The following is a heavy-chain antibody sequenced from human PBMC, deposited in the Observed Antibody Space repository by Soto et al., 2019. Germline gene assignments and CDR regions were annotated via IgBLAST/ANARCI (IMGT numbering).Heavy chain of an antibody. CDR3: TKDTFGDRDS. V-gene: IGHV3-74*01. J-gene: IGHJ4*02. D-gene: IGHD4-17*01. CDR1: EFTFSHYW. CDR2: INPDGTTT. Sequence: EVHLVESGGGLVQPGGSLRLSCADSEFTFSHYWMHWVRQAPGKGLVWVSRINPDGTTTNYADSVKGRFTISRDNAKNTLYLQMHSLRGEDTAMYYCTKDTFGDRDSWGQGTLVTVSS.